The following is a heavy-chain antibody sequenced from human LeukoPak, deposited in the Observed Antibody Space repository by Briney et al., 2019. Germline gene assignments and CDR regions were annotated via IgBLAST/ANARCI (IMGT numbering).Heavy chain of an antibody. CDR2: IYTSGST. CDR3: ARSDIVVVPAAIPPAFDI. Sequence: PSETLSLTCTVSGGSISSYYWSWIRQPAGKGLEWIGRIYTSGSTNYNPSLKSRVTMSVDTSKNQFSLKLSSVTAADTAVYYCARSDIVVVPAAIPPAFDIWGQGTMVTVSS. J-gene: IGHJ3*02. V-gene: IGHV4-4*07. D-gene: IGHD2-2*02. CDR1: GGSISSYY.